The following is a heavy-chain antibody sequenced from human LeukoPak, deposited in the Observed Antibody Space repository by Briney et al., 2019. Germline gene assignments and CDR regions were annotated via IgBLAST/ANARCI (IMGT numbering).Heavy chain of an antibody. V-gene: IGHV3-30*02. D-gene: IGHD3-22*01. CDR3: PKDGSVYCVY. J-gene: IGHJ4*02. Sequence: GGSLRLSCAASGFTFSSYGMHWVRQAPGKGLEWVAFIRYDGSNKYYADSVKGRFTISRDNSKNTLYLQINSLRAEDTAVYYFPKDGSVYCVYWGQGTLVTVPS. CDR1: GFTFSSYG. CDR2: IRYDGSNK.